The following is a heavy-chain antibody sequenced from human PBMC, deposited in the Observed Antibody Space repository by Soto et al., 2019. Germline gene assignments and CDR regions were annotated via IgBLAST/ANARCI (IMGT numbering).Heavy chain of an antibody. D-gene: IGHD6-6*01. J-gene: IGHJ3*02. V-gene: IGHV1-69*01. CDR2: IIPIFGTA. CDR1: GGTFSSYA. CDR3: ARDRLAARPDFDAFDI. Sequence: QVQLVQSGAEVQKPGSSVKVSCKASGGTFSSYAISWVRQAPGQGLEWMGGIIPIFGTANYAQKFQGRVTITADESTSTAYMELSSLRSEDTAVYYCARDRLAARPDFDAFDIWGQGTMVTVSS.